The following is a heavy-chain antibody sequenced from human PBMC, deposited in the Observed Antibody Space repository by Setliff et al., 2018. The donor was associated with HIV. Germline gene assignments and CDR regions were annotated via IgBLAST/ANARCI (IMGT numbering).Heavy chain of an antibody. CDR2: IYYSGST. CDR3: ARHVRARWFDP. CDR1: GGSISSSSYY. D-gene: IGHD3-10*02. J-gene: IGHJ5*02. Sequence: PSETLSLTCTVSGGSISSSSYYWGWIRQPPGKGLEWIGSIYYSGSTYYNPSLKSRVTISVDTSKNQFSLKLSSVTAADTAVYYCARHVRARWFDPWGQGTLVTSPQ. V-gene: IGHV4-39*07.